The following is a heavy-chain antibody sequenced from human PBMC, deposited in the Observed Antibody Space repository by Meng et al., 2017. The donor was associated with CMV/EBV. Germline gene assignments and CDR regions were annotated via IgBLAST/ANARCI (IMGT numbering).Heavy chain of an antibody. V-gene: IGHV1-2*02. CDR1: GYTFTGYD. J-gene: IGHJ6*02. CDR2: INPNSGGT. CDR3: ARDVADVNHGMDV. Sequence: ASVKVSCKASGYTFTGYDMHWVRQAPGQGLEWMGWINPNSGGTNYAQKFQGRVTMTRDTSISTAYMELSRLRSDDTAVYYCARDVADVNHGMDVWGQGTTVTVSS.